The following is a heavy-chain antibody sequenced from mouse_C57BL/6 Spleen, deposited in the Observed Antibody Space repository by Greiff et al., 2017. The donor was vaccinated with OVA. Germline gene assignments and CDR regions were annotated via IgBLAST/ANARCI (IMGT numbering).Heavy chain of an antibody. Sequence: VQLQQSGPELVKPGASVKISCKASGYTFTDYYMNWVKQSHGKSLEWIGDINPNNGGTSYNQKFKGKATLTVDKSSSTAYMELRSLTSEDSAVYYCARLHYGSSWDWFAYWGQGTLVTVSA. CDR1: GYTFTDYY. CDR2: INPNNGGT. CDR3: ARLHYGSSWDWFAY. D-gene: IGHD1-1*01. J-gene: IGHJ3*01. V-gene: IGHV1-26*01.